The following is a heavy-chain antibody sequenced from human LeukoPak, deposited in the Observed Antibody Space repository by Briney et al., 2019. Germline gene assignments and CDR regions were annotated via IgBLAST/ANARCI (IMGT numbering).Heavy chain of an antibody. CDR2: ISYDGSNK. Sequence: GRSLRLSCEASGFTFSSYGMYWVRQAPGKGLEWVAVISYDGSNKYYADSVKGRFTISRDNSKNTLYLQMNSLRAEDTAVYYCAKGDCSSTSCYTIVWGFCYYGMDVWGQGTTVTVSS. J-gene: IGHJ6*02. V-gene: IGHV3-30*18. D-gene: IGHD2-2*02. CDR1: GFTFSSYG. CDR3: AKGDCSSTSCYTIVWGFCYYGMDV.